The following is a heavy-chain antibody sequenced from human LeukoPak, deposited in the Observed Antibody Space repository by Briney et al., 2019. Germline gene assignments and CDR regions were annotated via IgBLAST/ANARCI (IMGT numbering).Heavy chain of an antibody. CDR3: ARDDYYGSGSYY. V-gene: IGHV4-61*01. J-gene: IGHJ4*02. D-gene: IGHD3-10*01. CDR1: GGSISSSSYY. CDR2: IYYSGST. Sequence: SETLSLTCTVSGGSISSSSYYWSWIRQPPGKGLEWIGYIYYSGSTNYNPSLKSRVTISVDTSKNQFSLKLSSVTAADTAVYYCARDDYYGSGSYYWGQGTLVTVSS.